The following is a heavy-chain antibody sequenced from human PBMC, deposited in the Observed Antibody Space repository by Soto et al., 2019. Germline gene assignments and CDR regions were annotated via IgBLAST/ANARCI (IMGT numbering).Heavy chain of an antibody. CDR3: ARGWAGYCDAYTCPRVASPGE. J-gene: IGHJ4*02. CDR1: GASVNSANSY. V-gene: IGHV4-61*01. Sequence: SETLSLTCTVSGASVNSANSYWTWIRQPPGKGLEWMGYIGYSGSINYNPSLKSRVTISKDTSKNQFFLNLSSVTAADTALYYCARGWAGYCDAYTCPRVASPGEWGQGTLVTVSS. CDR2: IGYSGSI. D-gene: IGHD2-15*01.